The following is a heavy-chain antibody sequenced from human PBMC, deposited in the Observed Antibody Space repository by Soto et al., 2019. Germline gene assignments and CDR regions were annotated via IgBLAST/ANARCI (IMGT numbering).Heavy chain of an antibody. J-gene: IGHJ4*02. CDR2: ISGSGSSK. V-gene: IGHV3-23*01. CDR1: GFTCRSDS. CDR3: AKRPVAAGTGYYLDY. Sequence: GGSLILSCAASGFTCRSDSMNWVRQAPGKGPEWVSAISGSGSSKYYADSVQGRFTISRDNSKNTLYLQMNSLRAEDTAVYYCAKRPVAAGTGYYLDYWGQGTLVTVSS. D-gene: IGHD6-13*01.